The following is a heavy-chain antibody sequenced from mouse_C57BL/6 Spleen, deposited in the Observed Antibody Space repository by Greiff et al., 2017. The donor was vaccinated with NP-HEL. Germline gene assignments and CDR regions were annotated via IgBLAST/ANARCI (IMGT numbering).Heavy chain of an antibody. D-gene: IGHD2-5*01. CDR3: ARWGSNYLWYFDV. Sequence: VKLMESDAELVKPGASVKISCKVSGYTFTDHTIHWMKQRPEQGLEWIGYIYPRDGSTKYNEKFKGKATLTADKSSSTAYMQLNSLTSEDSAVYFCARWGSNYLWYFDVWGTGTTVTVSS. CDR1: GYTFTDHT. V-gene: IGHV1-78*01. CDR2: IYPRDGST. J-gene: IGHJ1*03.